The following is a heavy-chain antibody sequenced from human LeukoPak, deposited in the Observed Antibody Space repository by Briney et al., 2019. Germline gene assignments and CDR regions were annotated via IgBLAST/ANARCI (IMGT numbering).Heavy chain of an antibody. CDR3: AKRPIGSGSYYFDY. J-gene: IGHJ4*02. D-gene: IGHD3-10*01. V-gene: IGHV3-23*01. CDR1: GFTFSSYA. Sequence: PGGSLRPSCAASGFTFSSYAMSWVRQAPGKGLEWVSAISGSGGSTYYADSVKGRFTISRDNSKNTLYLQMNSLRAEDTAVYYCAKRPIGSGSYYFDYWGQGTLVTVSS. CDR2: ISGSGGST.